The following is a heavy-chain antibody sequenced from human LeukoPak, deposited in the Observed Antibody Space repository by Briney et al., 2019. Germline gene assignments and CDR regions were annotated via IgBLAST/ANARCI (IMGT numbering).Heavy chain of an antibody. V-gene: IGHV1-2*02. Sequence: ASVKVFCKASGYTFTGYYIHWVRQAPGQGLGGMGWINPSSGGTNYAQKFQGRVTMTRDTSISTAYMELRRLRSDDTAVYYCARQFHYYDSSGTSSGNWFDPWGQGTLVTVSS. CDR3: ARQFHYYDSSGTSSGNWFDP. CDR2: INPSSGGT. D-gene: IGHD3-22*01. J-gene: IGHJ5*02. CDR1: GYTFTGYY.